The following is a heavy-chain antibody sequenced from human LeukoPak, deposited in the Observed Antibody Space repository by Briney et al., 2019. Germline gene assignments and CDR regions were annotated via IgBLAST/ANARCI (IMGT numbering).Heavy chain of an antibody. D-gene: IGHD3-3*01. CDR1: GYTFTSYG. CDR3: ARASLRFLEWFPMDV. J-gene: IGHJ6*02. CDR2: INGYNGNT. V-gene: IGHV1-18*01. Sequence: ASVKVSCKASGYTFTSYGISWVRQAPGQGLEWMGWINGYNGNTKYAQRVQGRVTMTTDTSTTTAYMELRSLKSDDTAVYYCARASLRFLEWFPMDVWGQGTTVTVSS.